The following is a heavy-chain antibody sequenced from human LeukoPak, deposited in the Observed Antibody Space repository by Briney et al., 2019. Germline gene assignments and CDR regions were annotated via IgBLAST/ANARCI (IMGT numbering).Heavy chain of an antibody. D-gene: IGHD5-18*01. CDR3: ATGDTSSRYRWFDP. Sequence: GGSLRLSCAASGFTFSNFWMNWVRQAPGKAPEWVATVKQDGSEKYYVDSVKGRFTISRDNAKKSLYLQMDSLRAEDTAVYYCATGDTSSRYRWFDPWGQGTLVTVSS. CDR1: GFTFSNFW. CDR2: VKQDGSEK. V-gene: IGHV3-7*01. J-gene: IGHJ5*02.